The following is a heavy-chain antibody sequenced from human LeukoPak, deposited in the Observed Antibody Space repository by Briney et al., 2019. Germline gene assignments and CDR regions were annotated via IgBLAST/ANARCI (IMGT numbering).Heavy chain of an antibody. Sequence: SETLSLTCTVSGGSISSSSYYWGWIRQPPGKGLEWIGSIYYSGSTYYNPSLKSRVTIPVDTSKNQFSLKLSSVTAADTAVYYCARHFEYYYGSGSTHWFDPWGQGTLVTVSS. J-gene: IGHJ5*02. CDR1: GGSISSSSYY. CDR2: IYYSGST. CDR3: ARHFEYYYGSGSTHWFDP. D-gene: IGHD3-10*01. V-gene: IGHV4-39*01.